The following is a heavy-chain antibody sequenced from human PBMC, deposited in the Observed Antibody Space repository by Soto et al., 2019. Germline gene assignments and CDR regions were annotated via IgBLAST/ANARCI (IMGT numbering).Heavy chain of an antibody. Sequence: QVQLVQPGAEVKKPGASVKVSCKAYGYTFSSYAISWVRQAPGQGLEWMGWIITSNGNTNYAQKLQGRVTMTTDTYTTTAYRDLRSLRSDATAAYYCARTGPPVDYWGHGTLVTVSS. V-gene: IGHV1-18*01. J-gene: IGHJ4*01. CDR2: IITSNGNT. CDR3: ARTGPPVDY. CDR1: GYTFSSYA.